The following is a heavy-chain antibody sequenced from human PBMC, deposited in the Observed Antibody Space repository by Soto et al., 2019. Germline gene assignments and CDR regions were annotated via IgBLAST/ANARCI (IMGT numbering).Heavy chain of an antibody. CDR2: ISGSGGST. V-gene: IGHV3-23*01. CDR1: GFTFSSYA. CDR3: AKYQRGTWQQLGYYFDY. J-gene: IGHJ4*02. D-gene: IGHD6-13*01. Sequence: EVQLLESGGGLVQPGGSLRLSCAASGFTFSSYAMSWVRQAPGKGLEWVSAISGSGGSTYYADSVKGRFTISRDNSQNTLYLQMNSLRAEDTAVYYCAKYQRGTWQQLGYYFDYWGQGTLVTVSS.